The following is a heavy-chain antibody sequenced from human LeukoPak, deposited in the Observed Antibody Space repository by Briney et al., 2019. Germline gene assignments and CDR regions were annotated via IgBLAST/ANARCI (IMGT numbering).Heavy chain of an antibody. CDR2: INPNSGGT. J-gene: IGHJ4*02. CDR1: GYTFTGYY. V-gene: IGHV1-2*02. D-gene: IGHD6-19*01. Sequence: SVKVSCKASGYTFTGYYMHWVRQAPGQGLEWMGWINPNSGGTNYAQKFQGRVTMTRDTSISTAYMELSRLRSDDTAVYYCAREAGIAVATDYWGQGTLVTVSS. CDR3: AREAGIAVATDY.